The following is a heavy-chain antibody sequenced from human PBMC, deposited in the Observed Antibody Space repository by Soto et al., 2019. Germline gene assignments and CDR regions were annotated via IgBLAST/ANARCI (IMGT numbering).Heavy chain of an antibody. J-gene: IGHJ3*02. CDR3: ARNQGITMVRGVIAAFDI. V-gene: IGHV3-48*01. Sequence: GSLRLSCAASGFPFSSYSMNWVRQAPGKGLEWVSYISSSSSTIYYADSVKGRFTISRDNAKNSLYLQMNSLRAEDTTVYYCARNQGITMVRGVIAAFDIWGQGTMVTVSS. D-gene: IGHD3-10*01. CDR2: ISSSSSTI. CDR1: GFPFSSYS.